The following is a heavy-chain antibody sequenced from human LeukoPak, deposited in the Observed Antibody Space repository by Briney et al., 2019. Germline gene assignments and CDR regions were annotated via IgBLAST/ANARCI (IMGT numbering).Heavy chain of an antibody. CDR1: GFTVSSNY. V-gene: IGHV3-53*01. J-gene: IGHJ4*02. D-gene: IGHD5-12*01. Sequence: PGGSLSLSCAASGFTVSSNYMSWVRQAPGKGLEWVSAIYSGGDTYYADSVKGRFTISRDNSKNTLYLQMNTLRAEDTAVYYCARASGYSGYDPFDYWGQGTLVTVSS. CDR3: ARASGYSGYDPFDY. CDR2: IYSGGDT.